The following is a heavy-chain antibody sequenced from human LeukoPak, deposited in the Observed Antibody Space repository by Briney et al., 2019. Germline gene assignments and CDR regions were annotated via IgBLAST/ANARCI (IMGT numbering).Heavy chain of an antibody. CDR3: AKYGGSPANYFDY. Sequence: SETLSLTCTVSGDSISADYWSWVRQPPGKRLEWIAYIHYTGSINYNPSLKSRVTISMDTSKSQFSLHVNSVTAADTAVYYCAKYGGSPANYFDYWGRGTLVTVSS. CDR1: GDSISADY. CDR2: IHYTGSI. V-gene: IGHV4-59*08. D-gene: IGHD1-26*01. J-gene: IGHJ4*02.